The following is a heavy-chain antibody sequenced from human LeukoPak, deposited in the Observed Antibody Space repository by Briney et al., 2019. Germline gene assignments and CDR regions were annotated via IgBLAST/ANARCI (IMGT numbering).Heavy chain of an antibody. CDR2: IRYDGSNK. D-gene: IGHD3-10*01. V-gene: IGHV3-30*02. CDR3: ARGLTYYYYGSGSYGNY. J-gene: IGHJ4*02. CDR1: GFTFSSYG. Sequence: GGSLRLSCAASGFTFSSYGMHWVRQAPGKGLEWVAFIRYDGSNKYYADSVKGRFTISRDNSKNTLYLQMNSLRAEDTAVYYCARGLTYYYYGSGSYGNYWGQGTLVTVSS.